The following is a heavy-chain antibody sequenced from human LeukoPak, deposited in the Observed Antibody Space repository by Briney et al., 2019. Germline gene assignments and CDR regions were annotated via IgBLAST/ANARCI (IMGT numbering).Heavy chain of an antibody. CDR2: ISYSGST. Sequence: PSETLSLTCSVSGGSLSSGHYYWSWLRQPPGKGLEWIGYISYSGSTYYSPSLKSRAAISVDTSKNQFSLKLSSVTAADTAVYSCASRFCSGGTCQTIFDYWGQGTLVTVSS. J-gene: IGHJ4*02. V-gene: IGHV4-30-4*01. D-gene: IGHD2-15*01. CDR3: ASRFCSGGTCQTIFDY. CDR1: GGSLSSGHYY.